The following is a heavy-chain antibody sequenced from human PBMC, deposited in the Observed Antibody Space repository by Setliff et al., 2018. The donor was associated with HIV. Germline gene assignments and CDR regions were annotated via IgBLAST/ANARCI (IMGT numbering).Heavy chain of an antibody. CDR3: ARVAGKYFDY. J-gene: IGHJ4*02. V-gene: IGHV3-48*04. CDR2: ISSSSSTI. CDR1: GFSFSSYS. Sequence: GGSLRLSCTASGFSFSSYSMSWVRQAPGKGLEWVSYISSSSSTIYYADSVKGRFTISRDNAKNSLYLQMNSLRAEDTAVYYCARVAGKYFDYWGQGTLVTVSS. D-gene: IGHD6-19*01.